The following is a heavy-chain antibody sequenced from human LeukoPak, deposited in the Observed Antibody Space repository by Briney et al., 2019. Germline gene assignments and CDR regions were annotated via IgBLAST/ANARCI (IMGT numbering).Heavy chain of an antibody. CDR3: VKDPRDTYGTNWFVS. V-gene: IGHV3-23*01. D-gene: IGHD2-21*01. J-gene: IGHJ5*01. Sequence: GGSLRLSCVASGVNFGNYAMSWVRQAPGKGLQWVSQISGTGGATWYAGFARDRFTISRDNSKKTLYLQMSGLRVEDTAMYYCVKDPRDTYGTNWFVSWGQGTLLIVSS. CDR2: ISGTGGAT. CDR1: GVNFGNYA.